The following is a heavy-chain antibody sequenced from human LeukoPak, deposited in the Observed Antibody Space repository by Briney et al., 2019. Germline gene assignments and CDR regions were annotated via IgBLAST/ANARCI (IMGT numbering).Heavy chain of an antibody. J-gene: IGHJ4*02. CDR1: GYTFTGYY. Sequence: GASVKVSCKASGYTFTGYYMHWVRQAPREGLEWMGWINPNSGGTNYAQKFQGRVTMTRDTSISTAYMELSRLRSDDTAVYYCAKASSGWSLDFDYWGQGTLVTVSS. CDR3: AKASSGWSLDFDY. V-gene: IGHV1-2*02. CDR2: INPNSGGT. D-gene: IGHD6-19*01.